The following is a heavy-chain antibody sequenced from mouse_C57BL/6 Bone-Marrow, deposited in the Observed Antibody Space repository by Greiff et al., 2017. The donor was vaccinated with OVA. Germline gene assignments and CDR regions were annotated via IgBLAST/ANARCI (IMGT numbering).Heavy chain of an antibody. J-gene: IGHJ1*03. CDR1: GFTFSDYG. CDR2: ISSGSSTI. CDR3: ARPDYYGSSFSSYWYFDV. D-gene: IGHD1-1*01. V-gene: IGHV5-17*01. Sequence: EVKLVESGGGLVKPGGSLKLSCAASGFTFSDYGMHWVRQAPEKGLEWVAYISSGSSTIYYADTVKGRFTIPRDNAKNTLFLQMTSLRSEDTAMYYCARPDYYGSSFSSYWYFDVWGTGTTVTVSS.